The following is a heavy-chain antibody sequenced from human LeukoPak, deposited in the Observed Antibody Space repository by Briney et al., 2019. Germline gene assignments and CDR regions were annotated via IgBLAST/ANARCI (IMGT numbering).Heavy chain of an antibody. V-gene: IGHV3-21*01. D-gene: IGHD2-2*01. Sequence: GGSLRLSCAASGFAFDTYSMTWVRQAPGKGLEWVSSISSWSSFIYSADSVTGRFIISRDNAKNSLYLQMNSLRAEDTAVYYCARAGSTNSWFDPWGQGTLVIVSS. CDR1: GFAFDTYS. J-gene: IGHJ5*02. CDR3: ARAGSTNSWFDP. CDR2: ISSWSSFI.